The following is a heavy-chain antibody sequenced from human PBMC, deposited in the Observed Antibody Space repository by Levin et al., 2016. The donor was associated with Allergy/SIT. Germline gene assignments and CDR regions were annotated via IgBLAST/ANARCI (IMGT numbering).Heavy chain of an antibody. J-gene: IGHJ3*02. CDR3: ARARGWLQFGHSRAFDI. V-gene: IGHV5-51*01. D-gene: IGHD5-24*01. CDR2: IYPGDSDT. Sequence: VRQMPGKGLEWMGIIYPGDSDTRYSPSFQGQVTISADKSISTAYLQWSSLKASDTAMYYCARARGWLQFGHSRAFDIWGQGTMVTVSS.